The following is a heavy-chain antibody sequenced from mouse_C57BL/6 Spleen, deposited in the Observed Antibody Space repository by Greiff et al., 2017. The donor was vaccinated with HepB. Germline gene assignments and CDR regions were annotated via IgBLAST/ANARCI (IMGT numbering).Heavy chain of an antibody. D-gene: IGHD1-1*01. CDR2: IDPENGDT. J-gene: IGHJ3*01. CDR3: TTDGSAY. V-gene: IGHV14-4*01. CDR1: GFNIKDDY. Sequence: EVQLVESGAELVRPGASVKLSCTASGFNIKDDYMHWVKQRPEQGLEWIGWIDPENGDTEYASKFQGKATITADTSSNTAYLQLSSLTSEDTAVYYCTTDGSAYWGQGTLVTVSA.